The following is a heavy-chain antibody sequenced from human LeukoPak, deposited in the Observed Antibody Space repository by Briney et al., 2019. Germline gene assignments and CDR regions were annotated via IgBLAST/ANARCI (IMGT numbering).Heavy chain of an antibody. CDR3: AKWGYYFDSSGHVVPTDDS. CDR1: GFTFKSYA. D-gene: IGHD3-22*01. Sequence: GGSLRLSCAASGFTFKSYAMNWVRQAPGKGLEWVSDISGSGGGTYHADSVKGRFTISRDNSKNTLYLQMNSLRAEDTAVYYCAKWGYYFDSSGHVVPTDDSWGQGTLVTVSS. V-gene: IGHV3-23*01. J-gene: IGHJ4*02. CDR2: ISGSGGGT.